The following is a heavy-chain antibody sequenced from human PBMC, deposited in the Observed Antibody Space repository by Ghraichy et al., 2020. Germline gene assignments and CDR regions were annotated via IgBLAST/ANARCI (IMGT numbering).Heavy chain of an antibody. CDR1: GFTFDDYT. Sequence: GGSLRLSCTTSGFTFDDYTMNWFRQAPGKGLEWVGFIRSKAYGGATQYAASVKGRFTISRDDSKSIAYLQMNSLRTEDTAVYYCSRDLLGATLDALDIWGQGTMVTVSS. CDR2: IRSKAYGGAT. D-gene: IGHD1-26*01. V-gene: IGHV3-49*03. CDR3: SRDLLGATLDALDI. J-gene: IGHJ3*02.